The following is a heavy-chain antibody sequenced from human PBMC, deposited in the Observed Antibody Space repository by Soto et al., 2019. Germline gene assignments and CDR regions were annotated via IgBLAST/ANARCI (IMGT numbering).Heavy chain of an antibody. Sequence: GESLKISCAASGFTFSSYAMSWVRQAPGKGLEWVSAISGSGGSTYYADSVKGRFTISRDNSKNTLYLQMNSLRAEDTAVYYCAMSSSSGYAFDIWGQGTMVTVSS. V-gene: IGHV3-23*01. D-gene: IGHD6-6*01. CDR3: AMSSSSGYAFDI. CDR2: ISGSGGST. J-gene: IGHJ3*02. CDR1: GFTFSSYA.